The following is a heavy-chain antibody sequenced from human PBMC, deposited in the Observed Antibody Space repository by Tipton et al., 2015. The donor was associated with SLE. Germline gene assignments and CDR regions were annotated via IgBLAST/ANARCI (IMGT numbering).Heavy chain of an antibody. J-gene: IGHJ4*02. Sequence: QLVQPGAEVKKPGASVKVSCKASGYTFTGYYMHWVRQAPGQGLEWMGRINPNSGGTNYAQKFQGRVTMTRDTSISTAYMELSRLRSDDTAVYYCARGPYCGGDCYWVMGYWGQGTLVTVSS. CDR3: ARGPYCGGDCYWVMGY. D-gene: IGHD2-21*01. CDR2: INPNSGGT. CDR1: GYTFTGYY. V-gene: IGHV1-2*06.